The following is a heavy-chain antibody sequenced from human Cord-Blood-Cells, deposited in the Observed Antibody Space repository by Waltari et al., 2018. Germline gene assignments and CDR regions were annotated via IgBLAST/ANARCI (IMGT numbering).Heavy chain of an antibody. CDR3: ARGPYSSSTFDY. Sequence: QVQLVQSGAAVKKPGSSVKVSCKASGGTFSSYAISWVRQAPGQGLEWMGGIIPSFGTANYAQKFQGRVTITADESTSTAYRGLSSLRSEDTAVYYCARGPYSSSTFDYWGQGTLVTVSS. J-gene: IGHJ4*02. CDR2: IIPSFGTA. V-gene: IGHV1-69*12. CDR1: GGTFSSYA. D-gene: IGHD6-6*01.